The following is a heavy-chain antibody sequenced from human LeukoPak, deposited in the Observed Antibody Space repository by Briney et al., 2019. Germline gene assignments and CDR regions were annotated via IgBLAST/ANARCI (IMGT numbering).Heavy chain of an antibody. CDR2: IYSTGST. V-gene: IGHV4-4*07. D-gene: IGHD6-13*01. J-gene: IGHJ4*02. CDR3: ARQIASAGTAGFDF. Sequence: SETLSLNCTVSGGSISSYYWSWIRQPDGKGLEWIGRIYSTGSTNYNPSLKSRVTMSVDTSKNQFSLRLRSVTAADTAVYYCARQIASAGTAGFDFWGQGALVTVSS. CDR1: GGSISSYY.